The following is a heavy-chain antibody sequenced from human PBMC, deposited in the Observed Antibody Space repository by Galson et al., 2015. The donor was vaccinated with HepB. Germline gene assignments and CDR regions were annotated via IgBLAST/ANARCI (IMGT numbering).Heavy chain of an antibody. Sequence: SETLSLTCTVSGGSISTYYWGWIRQTPGKGLEWIGFIYYTGNTNYNPSLKSRVTLSVDTSKNQFSLNLSSVTAADTAIYYCARGGYSGYDWDYWGQGTLVPVSS. V-gene: IGHV4-59*01. CDR1: GGSISTYY. CDR3: ARGGYSGYDWDY. CDR2: IYYTGNT. D-gene: IGHD5-12*01. J-gene: IGHJ4*02.